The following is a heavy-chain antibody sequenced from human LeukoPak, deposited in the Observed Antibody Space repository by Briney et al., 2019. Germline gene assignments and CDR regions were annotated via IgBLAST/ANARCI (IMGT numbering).Heavy chain of an antibody. CDR3: ARVTMIVVARAHFDI. V-gene: IGHV1-2*02. D-gene: IGHD3-22*01. J-gene: IGHJ3*02. CDR2: INPNSGGT. CDR1: GFTFTAYQ. Sequence: GASVKVSCKASGFTFTAYQIHWVRQAPGQGLEWMGWINPNSGGTNYAQKFQGRVTMTRDTSISTAYMELSRLRSDDTAVYYCARVTMIVVARAHFDIWGQGAMVTVSS.